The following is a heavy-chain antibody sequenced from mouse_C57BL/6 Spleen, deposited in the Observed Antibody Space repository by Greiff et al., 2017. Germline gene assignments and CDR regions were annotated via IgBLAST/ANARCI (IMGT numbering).Heavy chain of an antibody. V-gene: IGHV1-82*01. J-gene: IGHJ1*03. D-gene: IGHD4-1*01. CDR1: GYAFSSSW. Sequence: VKPQESGPELVKPGASVKISCKASGYAFSSSWMNWVKQRPGKGLEWIGRIYPGDGDTNYNGKFKGKATLTADKSSSTAYMQLSSLTSEDSAVYFCARSLGRGYFDVWGTGTTVTVSS. CDR2: IYPGDGDT. CDR3: ARSLGRGYFDV.